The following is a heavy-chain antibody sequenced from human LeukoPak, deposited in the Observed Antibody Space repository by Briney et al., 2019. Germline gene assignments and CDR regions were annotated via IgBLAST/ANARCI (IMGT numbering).Heavy chain of an antibody. D-gene: IGHD6-19*01. CDR2: INPNSGGT. CDR1: GYTFTGYY. V-gene: IGHV1-2*02. J-gene: IGHJ4*02. CDR3: ARGWDLFDY. Sequence: GASVKVSCKASGYTFTGYYMHWVRQAPGQGLEWMGWINPNSGGTNYAQKFQGRVTITADESTSTAYMELSSLRSEDTAVYYCARGWDLFDYWGQGTLVTVSS.